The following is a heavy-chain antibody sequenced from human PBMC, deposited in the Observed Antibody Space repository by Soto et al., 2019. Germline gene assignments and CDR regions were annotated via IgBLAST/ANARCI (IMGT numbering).Heavy chain of an antibody. Sequence: QMQLQESGPGLVKPSETLSLTCTVSGGSISSGSYYWGWIRQPPGKDLEWIGSIHYSGSTYYNPSLKSRVTIPVDTSKNQFSLKLSSVTAADTAVYYCARHKGSGSLDYWGQGTLVTVSS. CDR1: GGSISSGSYY. CDR2: IHYSGST. D-gene: IGHD6-19*01. CDR3: ARHKGSGSLDY. J-gene: IGHJ4*02. V-gene: IGHV4-39*01.